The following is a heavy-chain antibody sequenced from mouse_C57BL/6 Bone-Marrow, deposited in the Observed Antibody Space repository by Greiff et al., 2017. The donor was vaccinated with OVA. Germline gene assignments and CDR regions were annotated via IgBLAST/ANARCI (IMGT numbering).Heavy chain of an antibody. CDR2: IYPRSGNT. CDR3: ARKGMYYYGSSPGYFDY. D-gene: IGHD1-1*01. Sequence: QVHVKQSGAELARPGASVKLSCKASGYTFTSYGISWVKQRTGQGLEWIGEIYPRSGNTYYNEKFKGKATLTADKSSSTAYMELRSLTSEDSAVYFCARKGMYYYGSSPGYFDYWGQGTTLTVSS. CDR1: GYTFTSYG. J-gene: IGHJ2*01. V-gene: IGHV1-81*01.